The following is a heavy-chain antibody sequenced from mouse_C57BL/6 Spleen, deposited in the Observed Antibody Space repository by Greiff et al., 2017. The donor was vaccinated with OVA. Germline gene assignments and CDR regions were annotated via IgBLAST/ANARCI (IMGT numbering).Heavy chain of an antibody. V-gene: IGHV1-15*01. Sequence: VQLQESGAELVRPGASVTLSCKASGYTFTDYEMHWVKQTPVHGLEWIGAIDPETGGTAYDQKFKGKAILTADKSSSTAYMELRSLTSEDSAVYYCTRTLQSFAYWGQGTLVTVSA. J-gene: IGHJ3*01. CDR3: TRTLQSFAY. CDR2: IDPETGGT. CDR1: GYTFTDYE.